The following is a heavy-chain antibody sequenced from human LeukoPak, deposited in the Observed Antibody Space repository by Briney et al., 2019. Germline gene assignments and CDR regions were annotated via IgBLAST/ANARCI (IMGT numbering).Heavy chain of an antibody. D-gene: IGHD2-8*01. Sequence: PSETLSLTCTVSGGSISSYYWSWIRQPPGKGLEWTGYIYYSGSTNYNPSLKSRVTISVDTSKNQFSLKLSSVTAADTAVYYCARVGYGNWFDPWGQGTLVTVSS. CDR1: GGSISSYY. CDR2: IYYSGST. J-gene: IGHJ5*02. CDR3: ARVGYGNWFDP. V-gene: IGHV4-59*01.